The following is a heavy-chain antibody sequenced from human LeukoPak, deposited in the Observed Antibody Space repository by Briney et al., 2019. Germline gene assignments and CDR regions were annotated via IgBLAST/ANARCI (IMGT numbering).Heavy chain of an antibody. CDR2: INPNSGGT. CDR3: ARVRWDSSGYYEYYFDY. CDR1: GYTFTGYY. V-gene: IGHV1-2*06. Sequence: ASVKVSCKASGYTFTGYYMHWVRQAPGQGLGWMGRINPNSGGTNYAQKFQGRVTMTRDTSISTAYMELSRLRSDDTAVYYCARVRWDSSGYYEYYFDYWGQGTLVTVSS. D-gene: IGHD3-22*01. J-gene: IGHJ4*02.